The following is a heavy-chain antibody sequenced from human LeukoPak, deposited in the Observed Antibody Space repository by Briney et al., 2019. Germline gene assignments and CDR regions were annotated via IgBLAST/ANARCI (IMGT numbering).Heavy chain of an antibody. Sequence: SETLSLTCAVYGGSFSGYYWSWIRQPPGKGLEWIGEINHSGSTNYNPSLKSRVTISVDTSKNQFSPKLSSVTAADTAVYYCARRVGGPSGSYYYGMDVWGQGTTVTVSS. J-gene: IGHJ6*02. CDR2: INHSGST. V-gene: IGHV4-34*01. CDR3: ARRVGGPSGSYYYGMDV. D-gene: IGHD1-26*01. CDR1: GGSFSGYY.